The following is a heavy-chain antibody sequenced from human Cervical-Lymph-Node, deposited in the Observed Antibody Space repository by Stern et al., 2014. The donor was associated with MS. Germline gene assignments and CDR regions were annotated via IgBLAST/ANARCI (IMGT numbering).Heavy chain of an antibody. J-gene: IGHJ3*02. CDR1: GGSISSYY. Sequence: QVQLQESGPGLVKPSETLSLTCTVSGGSISSYYWSWIRQPPGKGLEWIGYIYYSGSTNYNPSLKSRVTISVDTSKNQFSLKLSSVTAADTAVYYCARDSGYCSGGSCYPLDAFDIWGQGTMVTVSS. V-gene: IGHV4-59*01. CDR2: IYYSGST. CDR3: ARDSGYCSGGSCYPLDAFDI. D-gene: IGHD2-15*01.